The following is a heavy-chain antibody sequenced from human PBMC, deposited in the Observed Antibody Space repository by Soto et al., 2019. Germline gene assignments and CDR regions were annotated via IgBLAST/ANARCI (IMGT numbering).Heavy chain of an antibody. V-gene: IGHV4-61*01. CDR1: GGFVSSGSYY. Sequence: PSETLSLTCTVSGGFVSSGSYYWSWIRQPPGKGLEWIGYIYYSGSTNYNPSLKSRVTISVDTSKNQFSLKLSSVTAADTAVYYCARMTTVVTGVYFDYWGQGTLVTVSS. J-gene: IGHJ4*02. D-gene: IGHD4-17*01. CDR3: ARMTTVVTGVYFDY. CDR2: IYYSGST.